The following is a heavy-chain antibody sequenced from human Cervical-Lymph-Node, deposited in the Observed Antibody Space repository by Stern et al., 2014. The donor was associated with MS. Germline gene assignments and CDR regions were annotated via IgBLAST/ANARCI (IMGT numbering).Heavy chain of an antibody. CDR1: GGSISTYY. Sequence: QVQLQESGPGLVKPSETLSLTCTVSGGSISTYYWSWIRQSPEKGLEWFGYIFYKGRTNYNPSLKSRVTISVDTSINQFSLNVSSVTAADTAVYYCARGRGISRVSDSWGQGTLVTVSS. CDR3: ARGRGISRVSDS. V-gene: IGHV4-59*01. D-gene: IGHD2/OR15-2a*01. CDR2: IFYKGRT. J-gene: IGHJ4*02.